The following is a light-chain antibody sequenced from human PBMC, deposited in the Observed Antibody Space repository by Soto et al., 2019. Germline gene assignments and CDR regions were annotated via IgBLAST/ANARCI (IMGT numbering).Light chain of an antibody. CDR2: EAS. J-gene: IGKJ4*01. Sequence: IQMTQSPPSLSASVGDRITITCRASQSISSWLAWSQKKPDKAPKLMXCEASSLESGTPPRFSGRRSWTQFTLTINALHPDDFANYSCQQYDNYKPLTFGGGTKVDI. CDR1: QSISSW. V-gene: IGKV1-5*01. CDR3: QQYDNYKPLT.